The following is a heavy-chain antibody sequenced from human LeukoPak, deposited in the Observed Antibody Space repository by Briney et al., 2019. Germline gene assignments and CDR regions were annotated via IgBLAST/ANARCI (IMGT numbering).Heavy chain of an antibody. J-gene: IGHJ4*02. CDR2: IYYSGST. D-gene: IGHD5-12*01. Sequence: PSDTLSLTCTVSGGSVSTGSYYSSWLRQPPGKGLEWIGYIYYSGSTNYNPSLKSRVTISVDTSKNQFSLKLSSVTAADTAVYYCARFNSGYDRSFDYWGQGTLVTVSS. CDR3: ARFNSGYDRSFDY. V-gene: IGHV4-61*01. CDR1: GGSVSTGSYY.